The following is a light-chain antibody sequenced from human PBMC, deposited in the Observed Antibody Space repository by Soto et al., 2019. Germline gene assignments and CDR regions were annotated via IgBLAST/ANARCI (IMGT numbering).Light chain of an antibody. V-gene: IGLV1-44*01. J-gene: IGLJ3*02. CDR2: SNN. CDR1: SSNIGSNT. Sequence: QSVLTQPPSASGTPGQRVTISCSGSSSNIGSNTVNWYQQLPGTAPKLLISSNNQPPSGVPDRFSGSKSGTSASLAISGLQSEDEADYYCAAWDDSLNGWVFGGGTKLTVL. CDR3: AAWDDSLNGWV.